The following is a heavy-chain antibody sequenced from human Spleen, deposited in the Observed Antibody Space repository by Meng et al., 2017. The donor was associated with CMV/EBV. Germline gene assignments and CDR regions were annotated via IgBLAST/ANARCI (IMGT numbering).Heavy chain of an antibody. CDR3: AKNYDILTASQFYFDY. CDR1: GFIFNSYG. Sequence: GGSLRLSCAAPGFIFNSYGMHWVRQAPGKGLEWVAFIWYDGSIKKYADSVKGRFTISRDNSKNILFLQMNSLRVEDTAVYYCAKNYDILTASQFYFDYWGQGTLVTVSS. V-gene: IGHV3-30*02. CDR2: IWYDGSIK. J-gene: IGHJ4*02. D-gene: IGHD3-9*01.